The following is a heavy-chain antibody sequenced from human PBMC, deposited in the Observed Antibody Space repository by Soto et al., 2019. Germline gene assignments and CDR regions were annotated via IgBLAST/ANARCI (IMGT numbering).Heavy chain of an antibody. J-gene: IGHJ6*02. V-gene: IGHV6-1*01. Sequence: PSQTLSLTCAISGDSVSSNSAAWNWIRQSPSRGLEWLGRTYYRSKWYNDYAVSVKSRITINPDTSKNQFSLQLNSVTPGDTAVYYCAIAVAGMGYYYYGMDVWGQGTTVTVSS. CDR1: GDSVSSNSAA. CDR3: AIAVAGMGYYYYGMDV. CDR2: TYYRSKWYN. D-gene: IGHD6-19*01.